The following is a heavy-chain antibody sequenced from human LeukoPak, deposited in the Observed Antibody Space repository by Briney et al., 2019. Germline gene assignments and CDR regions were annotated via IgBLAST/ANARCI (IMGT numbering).Heavy chain of an antibody. CDR2: INHSGST. Sequence: SGTLSLTCAVSGASIDSHSWWSWIRQPPGKGLEWIGEINHSGSTNYNPSLKSRVTISVDTSKSQFSLKLSSVTAADTAVYYCARGLSAIVYWGQGTLVTVSS. J-gene: IGHJ4*02. CDR1: GASIDSHSW. CDR3: ARGLSAIVY. D-gene: IGHD2-15*01. V-gene: IGHV4-4*02.